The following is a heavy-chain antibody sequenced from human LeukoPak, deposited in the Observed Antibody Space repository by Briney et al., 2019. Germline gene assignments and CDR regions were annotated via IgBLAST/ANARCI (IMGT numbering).Heavy chain of an antibody. CDR3: ARDYYDFWSGYSTGPYYYYMDV. D-gene: IGHD3-3*01. V-gene: IGHV1-2*02. Sequence: GASVKVSCKASGYTFTGYYMHWVRQAPGQGLEWMGWINPNSGGTNYAQKFQGRVTMTRDTSISTAYMELSRLRSDDTAVYYCARDYYDFWSGYSTGPYYYYMDVWGKGTTVTVSS. CDR2: INPNSGGT. CDR1: GYTFTGYY. J-gene: IGHJ6*03.